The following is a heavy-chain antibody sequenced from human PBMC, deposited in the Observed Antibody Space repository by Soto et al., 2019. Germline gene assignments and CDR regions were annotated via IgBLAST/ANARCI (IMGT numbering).Heavy chain of an antibody. Sequence: SCKXSGHSLNKYAMHWVRQAPGKGLEWVSGISWNSNNIGYADSVKGRFTISRDNAKNSLYLQLISLRAEDTALYYCAKSPGGYYYGMDVWGQGTTVTVSS. CDR1: GHSLNKYA. J-gene: IGHJ6*02. D-gene: IGHD1-1*01. V-gene: IGHV3-9*01. CDR3: AKSPGGYYYGMDV. CDR2: ISWNSNNI.